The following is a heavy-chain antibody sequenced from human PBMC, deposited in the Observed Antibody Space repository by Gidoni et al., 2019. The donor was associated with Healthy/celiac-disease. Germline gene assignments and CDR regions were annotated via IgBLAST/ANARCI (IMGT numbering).Heavy chain of an antibody. J-gene: IGHJ6*03. CDR2: ISYDGSNK. Sequence: VAVISYDGSNKYYADSVKGRFTISRDNSKNTLYLQMNSLRAEDTAVYYCARGGGDYSNYDYMDVWGKGTTVTVSS. V-gene: IGHV3-30*01. CDR3: ARGGGDYSNYDYMDV. D-gene: IGHD4-4*01.